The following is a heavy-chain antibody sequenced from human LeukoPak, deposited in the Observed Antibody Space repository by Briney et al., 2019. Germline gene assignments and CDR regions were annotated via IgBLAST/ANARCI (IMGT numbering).Heavy chain of an antibody. CDR2: ISYDGSNK. Sequence: PGGSLRLSCAASGFTFSSYGMHWVRQAPGKGLEWVAVISYDGSNKYYADSVKGRFTISRDNSKNTLYLQMNSLRAEDTAVYYCAKDRLRGVIPYYFDHWGQGTLVTVSS. D-gene: IGHD3-10*01. CDR3: AKDRLRGVIPYYFDH. V-gene: IGHV3-30*18. CDR1: GFTFSSYG. J-gene: IGHJ4*02.